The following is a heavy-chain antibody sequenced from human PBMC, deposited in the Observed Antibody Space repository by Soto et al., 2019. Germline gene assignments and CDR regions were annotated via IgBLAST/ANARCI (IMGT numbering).Heavy chain of an antibody. CDR2: ISPDGSDV. CDR1: GFPFTNYW. CDR3: ACWGHIVPVAPSDFDR. Sequence: QVVESGGGLVPPGGSLRLSCAASGFPFTNYWTNWVRQTPGKGLMWVSRISPDGSDVGYADSVEGRFTVSRDNAKNTLYLQMHSLRAEDTDMYYCACWGHIVPVAPSDFDRWGQGTLVTVSS. V-gene: IGHV3-74*01. D-gene: IGHD2-8*02. J-gene: IGHJ4*02.